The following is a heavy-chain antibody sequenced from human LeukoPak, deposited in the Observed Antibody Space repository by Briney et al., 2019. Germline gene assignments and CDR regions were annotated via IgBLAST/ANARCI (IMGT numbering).Heavy chain of an antibody. J-gene: IGHJ1*01. V-gene: IGHV3-43D*04. CDR2: ISWDGGST. Sequence: AGGSLRLSCAASGFTFDDYAMHWVRQAPGKGLEWVSLISWDGGSTYYADSVKGRFTISRDNSKNSLYLQMNSLRAEDTALYYCAKDISQRCSGGSCYSDVVFQHWGRAPWSPSPQ. CDR3: AKDISQRCSGGSCYSDVVFQH. D-gene: IGHD2-15*01. CDR1: GFTFDDYA.